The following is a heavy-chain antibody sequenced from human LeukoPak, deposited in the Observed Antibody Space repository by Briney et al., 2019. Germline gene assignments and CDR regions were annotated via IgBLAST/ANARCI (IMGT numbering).Heavy chain of an antibody. V-gene: IGHV3-21*01. CDR1: GFTFSSYS. CDR3: ARVGYGSGVYYFDY. D-gene: IGHD3-10*01. CDR2: ISSSSSYI. Sequence: GGSLRLSCAASGFTFSSYSMNWVRQAPGKGLEWVSSISSSSSYIYYADSVKGRFTISRDNAKNSLYLQMNSLRAEDTAVYYCARVGYGSGVYYFDYWGQGTLVTVSS. J-gene: IGHJ4*02.